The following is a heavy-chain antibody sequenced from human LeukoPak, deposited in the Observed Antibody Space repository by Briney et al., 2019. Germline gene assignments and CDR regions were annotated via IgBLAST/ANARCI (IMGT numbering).Heavy chain of an antibody. J-gene: IGHJ4*02. CDR3: ARDLKTSGWYGDFDY. V-gene: IGHV3-53*01. Sequence: PGGSLRLSCVASGFTVSSNYMSWVSQAPGKGLEWVSAIFSGGSTFYADSVTGRFTISRDNSKNTVYLEMNSLRAEDTAVYYCARDLKTSGWYGDFDYWGQGTLVTVSS. CDR2: IFSGGST. CDR1: GFTVSSNY. D-gene: IGHD6-19*01.